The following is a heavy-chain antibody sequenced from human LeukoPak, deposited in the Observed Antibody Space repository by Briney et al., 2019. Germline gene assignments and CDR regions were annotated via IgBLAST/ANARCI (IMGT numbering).Heavy chain of an antibody. CDR1: GFTFSSYS. CDR3: AREGWDILTRNDAFDI. CDR2: ISSSSSTI. D-gene: IGHD3-9*01. V-gene: IGHV3-48*04. Sequence: GGSLRLSCAASGFTFSSYSMDWVRQAPGKGLEWVSYISSSSSTIYYADSVKGRFTISRDNAKNSLYLQMNSLRAEDTAVYYCAREGWDILTRNDAFDIWGQGTMVTVSS. J-gene: IGHJ3*02.